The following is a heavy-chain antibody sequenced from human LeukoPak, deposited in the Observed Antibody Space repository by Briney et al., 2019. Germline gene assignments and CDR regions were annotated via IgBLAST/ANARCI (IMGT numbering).Heavy chain of an antibody. V-gene: IGHV3-30*02. CDR3: ARDSGSYRLFFDY. J-gene: IGHJ4*02. Sequence: PGGSLRLSCAASGFTFSSYGMHWVRQAPGKGLEWVAFIRYDGSNKYYADSVKGRFTISRDNSKTTLYLQMNSLRAEDTAVYYCARDSGSYRLFFDYWGQGTLVTVSS. CDR2: IRYDGSNK. D-gene: IGHD1-26*01. CDR1: GFTFSSYG.